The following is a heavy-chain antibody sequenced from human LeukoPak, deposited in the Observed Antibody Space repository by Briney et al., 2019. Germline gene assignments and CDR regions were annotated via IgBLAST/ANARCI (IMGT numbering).Heavy chain of an antibody. D-gene: IGHD3-10*01. Sequence: SETLSLTCTVSGGSISSSSYYWGWIRQPPGKGLEWIGSIYYSGSTYYNPSLKSRVTISVDTSKNQFPLKLSSVTAADTAVYYCASGLDGITMVRGTENGMDVWGQGTTVTVSS. CDR1: GGSISSSSYY. V-gene: IGHV4-39*06. CDR3: ASGLDGITMVRGTENGMDV. CDR2: IYYSGST. J-gene: IGHJ6*02.